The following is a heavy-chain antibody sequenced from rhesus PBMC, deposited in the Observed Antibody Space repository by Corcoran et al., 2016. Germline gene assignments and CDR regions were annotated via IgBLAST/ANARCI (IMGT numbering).Heavy chain of an antibody. CDR2: IYGSSTST. Sequence: QVQLQESGPGLVKPSETLSLTCAVSGGSISSGYGWSWIRQPPGKGLEWIGYIYGSSTSTNYNPSLKCRVTISKDTSKNQFSLKLRSVTAADTAVYYCARVDSSGWGFDYWGQGVLVTVSS. CDR1: GGSISSGYG. J-gene: IGHJ4*01. CDR3: ARVDSSGWGFDY. D-gene: IGHD6-31*01. V-gene: IGHV4S18*01.